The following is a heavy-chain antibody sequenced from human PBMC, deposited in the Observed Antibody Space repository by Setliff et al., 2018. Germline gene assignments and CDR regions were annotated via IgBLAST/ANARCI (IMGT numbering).Heavy chain of an antibody. CDR1: GFTFTDYG. V-gene: IGHV1-18*01. D-gene: IGHD3-22*01. CDR3: ARINFYVSSGYYYAPEL. J-gene: IGHJ4*02. CDR2: INNYNFNT. Sequence: GASVKVSCKSSGFTFTDYGITWVRQVPGQGLEWMGWINNYNFNTQYARKFQGRVTVTTDTSTTTAYMELRSLRADDTAVYYCARINFYVSSGYYYAPELWGQGTMVTVSS.